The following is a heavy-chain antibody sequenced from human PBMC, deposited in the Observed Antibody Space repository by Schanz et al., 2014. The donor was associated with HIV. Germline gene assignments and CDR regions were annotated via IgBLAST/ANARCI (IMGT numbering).Heavy chain of an antibody. Sequence: EVQLLESGGGLVQPGGSLRLSCAASGFTFSTYAMSWVRQAPGKGLEWVSVTFNGGTTYYADSVRGRFTISSDDSKNTLYLQMNTLRADDTAVYYCRAWLPRDDMDVWGQGTTVTVSS. V-gene: IGHV3-23*03. D-gene: IGHD3-22*01. CDR3: RAWLPRDDMDV. CDR1: GFTFSTYA. J-gene: IGHJ6*02. CDR2: TFNGGTT.